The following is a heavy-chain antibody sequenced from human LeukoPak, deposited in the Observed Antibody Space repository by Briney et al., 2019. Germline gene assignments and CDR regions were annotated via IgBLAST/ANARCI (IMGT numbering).Heavy chain of an antibody. CDR3: ARGGTGAFDI. CDR2: IGTAGGP. J-gene: IGHJ3*02. V-gene: IGHV3-13*05. Sequence: GGSLRLSCAASGFTFSSYDMHWVRQATGKGLEWVSAIGTAGGPYYPGSVKGRFTISRENAKNSLYLQMNSLRAGDTAVYYCARGGTGAFDIWGQGTMVTVSS. CDR1: GFTFSSYD. D-gene: IGHD2-8*02.